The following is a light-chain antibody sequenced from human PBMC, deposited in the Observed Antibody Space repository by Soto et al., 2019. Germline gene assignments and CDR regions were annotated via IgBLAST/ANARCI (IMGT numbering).Light chain of an antibody. CDR3: QQYGSSPQGT. J-gene: IGKJ1*01. CDR2: GAS. Sequence: EIVLSQSPGSLSLSPGERATLSCRASQSFSSSYLAWYQQKPGQAPRLLIYGASSRATGIPDRFSGSGSGTDFTITISRLEPEDSAVYYCQQYGSSPQGTFGQGTKVEI. CDR1: QSFSSSY. V-gene: IGKV3-20*01.